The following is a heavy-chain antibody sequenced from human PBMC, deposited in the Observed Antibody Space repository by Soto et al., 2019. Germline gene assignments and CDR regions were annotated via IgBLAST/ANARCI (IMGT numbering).Heavy chain of an antibody. J-gene: IGHJ3*02. Sequence: QVQLVESGGGVVQPGRSLRLSCAASGFTFSNYGMHWVRQVPGKGLEWVAVIWYDGSNKYYADSVKGRFTISRDNSKNTLYLQMNSLRAEETAVYYCARDRHIVVVTAIPDAFDIWGQGTMVTVSS. V-gene: IGHV3-33*01. CDR2: IWYDGSNK. CDR1: GFTFSNYG. CDR3: ARDRHIVVVTAIPDAFDI. D-gene: IGHD2-21*02.